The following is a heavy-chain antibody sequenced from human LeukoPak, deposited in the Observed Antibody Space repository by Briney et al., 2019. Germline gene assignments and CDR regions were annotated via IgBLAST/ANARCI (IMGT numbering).Heavy chain of an antibody. CDR2: ISAYNGNT. CDR1: GYTFTSYG. D-gene: IGHD6-19*01. J-gene: IGHJ3*02. Sequence: GASVKVSCKASGYTFTSYGISWVRQAPGQGLEWMGWISAYNGNTNYAQKLQGRVTMTTDTSTSTAYMELRSLRSDDTAVYYCARSRVNWLVSFHPYHDAFDIWGQGTMVTVSS. CDR3: ARSRVNWLVSFHPYHDAFDI. V-gene: IGHV1-18*01.